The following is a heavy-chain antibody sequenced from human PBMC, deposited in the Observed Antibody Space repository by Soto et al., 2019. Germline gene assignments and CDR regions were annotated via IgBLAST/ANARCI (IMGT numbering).Heavy chain of an antibody. D-gene: IGHD2-2*01. CDR3: AIGSTSLGMDV. Sequence: QVQLQESGPGLVKPSQNLSLTCTVSGGSISSGGYYWSWIRQHPGKGLEWIGYMYYSGSTYYNPSLKSRVTISVDTSKNQFSLKLSSVTAADTAVYYCAIGSTSLGMDVWGQGTTVTVSS. CDR2: MYYSGST. CDR1: GGSISSGGYY. J-gene: IGHJ6*02. V-gene: IGHV4-31*03.